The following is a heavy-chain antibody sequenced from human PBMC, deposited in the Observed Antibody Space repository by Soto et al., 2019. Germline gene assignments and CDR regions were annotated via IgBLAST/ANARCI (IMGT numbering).Heavy chain of an antibody. CDR1: GFTFSSYA. V-gene: IGHV3-23*01. J-gene: IGHJ4*02. D-gene: IGHD2-2*01. CDR3: AKGSASSRPYYFDY. Sequence: GXSLILSCAASGFTFSSYAMSCVRQAPGKALEWVSAITDSGGDTYHADSVKGRFTISRDNSKNTLYMQMSSLTAEDTAVYYCAKGSASSRPYYFDYWGQGTLVTVS. CDR2: ITDSGGDT.